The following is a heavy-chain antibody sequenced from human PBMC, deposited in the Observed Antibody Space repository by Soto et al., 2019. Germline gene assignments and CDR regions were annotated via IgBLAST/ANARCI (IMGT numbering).Heavy chain of an antibody. V-gene: IGHV1-18*01. D-gene: IGHD2-2*01. J-gene: IGHJ4*02. CDR2: IIPYNGDT. Sequence: GASVKVSCKATGYSFTNYDISWVRQAPGQGLEWMGWIIPYNGDTKYAQKLQGRVTMTTDTATSTAYMELRSLRSEDTAVYYCARYSCRTSCDHYFDSWGQGALVTVSS. CDR3: ARYSCRTSCDHYFDS. CDR1: GYSFTNYD.